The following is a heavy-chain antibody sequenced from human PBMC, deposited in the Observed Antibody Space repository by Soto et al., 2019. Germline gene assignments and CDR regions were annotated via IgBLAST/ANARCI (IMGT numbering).Heavy chain of an antibody. CDR1: GYTFTSYG. CDR2: ISAYNGNT. CDR3: ARGGLYSSSWYLTYYDYGMDV. D-gene: IGHD6-13*01. V-gene: IGHV1-18*04. J-gene: IGHJ6*02. Sequence: ASVKVSCKASGYTFTSYGISWVRQAPGQGLEWMGWISAYNGNTNYAQKLQGRVTMTTDTSTSTAYMELRSLRSDDTAVYYCARGGLYSSSWYLTYYDYGMDVWGQATTVTVSS.